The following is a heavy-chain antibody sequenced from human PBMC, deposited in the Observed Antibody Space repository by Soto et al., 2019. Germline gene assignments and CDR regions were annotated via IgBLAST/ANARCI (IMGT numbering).Heavy chain of an antibody. Sequence: LRLSCAAFGLTFSDSYMSWIRLAPGKGLEWISYISDSGSTIYYADSVKGRFTISRDNAKNSLFLQMNSLRVEDTAVYYCARVDASYDSSGFKEDYFDYWGQGTQVTVSS. J-gene: IGHJ4*02. CDR1: GLTFSDSY. D-gene: IGHD3-22*01. CDR3: ARVDASYDSSGFKEDYFDY. V-gene: IGHV3-11*01. CDR2: ISDSGSTI.